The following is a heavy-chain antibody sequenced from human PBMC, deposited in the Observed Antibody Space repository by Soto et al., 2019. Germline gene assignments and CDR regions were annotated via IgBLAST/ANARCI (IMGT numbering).Heavy chain of an antibody. V-gene: IGHV3-48*04. Sequence: GGSLRLSCVASGFTFSSYSMVWVRQAPGKGLEWVSYIFVSSTIIYYADSVKGRFTVSRDNAQNSLFLLMNSLRAEDTAVYYCARDKDWVFDYWGRGSLVTVSS. CDR1: GFTFSSYS. CDR3: ARDKDWVFDY. D-gene: IGHD3-9*01. CDR2: IFVSSTII. J-gene: IGHJ4*02.